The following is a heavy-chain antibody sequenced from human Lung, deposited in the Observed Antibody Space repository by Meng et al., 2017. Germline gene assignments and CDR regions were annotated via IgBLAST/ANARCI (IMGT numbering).Heavy chain of an antibody. Sequence: QGQLLQSGAEVKTPGSSVNVSCKASGGTFSSSAISWVRQAPGQGLEWIGGIIPLFDTTHYAQNFQGRVSITADESTRTAYMELSSLRSEDTAVYYCARALGLTTMMTYWGQGTLVTVSS. CDR3: ARALGLTTMMTY. V-gene: IGHV1-69*01. CDR2: IIPLFDTT. J-gene: IGHJ4*02. CDR1: GGTFSSSA. D-gene: IGHD3-22*01.